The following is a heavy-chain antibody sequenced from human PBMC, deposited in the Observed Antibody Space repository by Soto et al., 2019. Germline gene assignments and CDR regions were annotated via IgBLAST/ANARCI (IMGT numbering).Heavy chain of an antibody. CDR2: IIPIFGTA. V-gene: IGHV1-69*12. CDR3: ARGGGSYRLGSYWYFAL. CDR1: GGTFSSYA. Sequence: QVQLVQSGAEVKKPGSSVKVSCKASGGTFSSYAISWVRQAPGQGLEWMGGIIPIFGTANYAQKFQGRVEITADESTSTAYMELSSLRSEDTAVYYCARGGGSYRLGSYWYFALWGRGTLVTVSS. J-gene: IGHJ2*01. D-gene: IGHD2-15*01.